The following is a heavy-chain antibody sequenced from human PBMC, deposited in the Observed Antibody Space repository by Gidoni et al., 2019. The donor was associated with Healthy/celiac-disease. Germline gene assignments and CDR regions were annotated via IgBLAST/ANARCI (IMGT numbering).Heavy chain of an antibody. CDR3: ARHKTLRTYYYGSGSQPPGYYYYYMDV. V-gene: IGHV5-51*01. J-gene: IGHJ6*03. Sequence: EVQLVQSGTEVKKPGESLKIPCTGSGYSFTSYWTGWVRQMRGKGLEWMGIIFPGDSDTRYSPSCQGQVTISADKSISTAYLQWSSLKASDTAMYYSARHKTLRTYYYGSGSQPPGYYYYYMDVWGKGTTVTVSS. D-gene: IGHD3-10*01. CDR2: IFPGDSDT. CDR1: GYSFTSYW.